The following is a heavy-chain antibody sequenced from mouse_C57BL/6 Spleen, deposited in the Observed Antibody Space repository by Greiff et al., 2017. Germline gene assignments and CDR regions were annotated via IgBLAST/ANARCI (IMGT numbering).Heavy chain of an antibody. J-gene: IGHJ4*01. CDR2: LYTGSGNT. V-gene: IGHV1-76*01. CDR3: AKAEAMDY. CDR1: GYTFTDYY. Sequence: QVQLQQSGAALVRPGASVKLSCKASGYTFTDYYINWVKQRPGPGLEWIARLYTGSGNTYYNEKFKGKATLTAEKSSSTAYMQLSILTDEDSAVYFCAKAEAMDYWGQGTSVTVSS.